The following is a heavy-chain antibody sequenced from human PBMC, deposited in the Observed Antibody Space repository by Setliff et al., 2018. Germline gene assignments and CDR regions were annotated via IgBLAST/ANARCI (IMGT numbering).Heavy chain of an antibody. CDR2: TIPIFGTT. J-gene: IGHJ6*03. Sequence: SVKVSCKASGGTFSSYGISWVRQAPGQGLEWMGGTIPIFGTTNYAQKFQGRVTIITDEFTGTAYMELSSLRTEDTAVYYCAREGVDIRSSTDYRYYMDVWGKGTTVTVSS. D-gene: IGHD5-12*01. CDR1: GGTFSSYG. CDR3: AREGVDIRSSTDYRYYMDV. V-gene: IGHV1-69*05.